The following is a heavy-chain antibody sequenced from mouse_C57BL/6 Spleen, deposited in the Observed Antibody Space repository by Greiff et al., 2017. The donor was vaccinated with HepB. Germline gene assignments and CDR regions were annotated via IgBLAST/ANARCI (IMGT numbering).Heavy chain of an antibody. CDR1: GYTFTSYW. CDR3: ARGVATDY. V-gene: IGHV1-50*01. J-gene: IGHJ2*01. Sequence: VQLQQSGAELVKPGASVKLSCKASGYTFTSYWMQWVKQRPGQGLEWIGEIDPSDSYTNYNQKFKGKATLTVDTSSSTAYMQLSSLTSEDSAVYYCARGVATDYWGQGTTLTVSS. CDR2: IDPSDSYT. D-gene: IGHD1-1*01.